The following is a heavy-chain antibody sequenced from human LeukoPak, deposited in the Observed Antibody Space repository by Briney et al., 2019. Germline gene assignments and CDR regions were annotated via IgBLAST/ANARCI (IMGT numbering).Heavy chain of an antibody. CDR3: ARGVLRYFPPRWFDP. V-gene: IGHV4-34*01. CDR2: INHGGST. J-gene: IGHJ5*02. CDR1: GWSFSGYY. D-gene: IGHD3-9*01. Sequence: SETLSLTCAGYGWSFSGYYWSWIRQPPGKGREWIGEINHGGSTNYNPSLKSRVTISVDTSKNQFSLKLSSVTAADTAVYYCARGVLRYFPPRWFDPWGQGTLVTVSS.